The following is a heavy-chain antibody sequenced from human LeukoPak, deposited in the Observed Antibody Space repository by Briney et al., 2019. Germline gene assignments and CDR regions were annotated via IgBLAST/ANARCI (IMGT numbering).Heavy chain of an antibody. CDR2: ISSNGGST. CDR3: ARGYDFWSGYWSHSDY. CDR1: GFTFSSYA. V-gene: IGHV3-64*01. J-gene: IGHJ4*02. D-gene: IGHD3-3*01. Sequence: GGSLRLSCAASGFTFSSYAMHWVRQAPGKGLEYVSAISSNGGSTYYANSVKGRFTISRANSKNTLYLQMGRLRDEDMAVYYCARGYDFWSGYWSHSDYWGQGTLVTVSS.